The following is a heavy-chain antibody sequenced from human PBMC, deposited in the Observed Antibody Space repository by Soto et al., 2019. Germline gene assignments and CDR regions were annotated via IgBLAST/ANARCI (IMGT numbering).Heavy chain of an antibody. CDR2: ISAYNGNT. Sequence: ASVKVSCKASGYTFTSYGISWVRQAPGQGLEWMGCISAYNGNTNYAQKLQGRVTMTTDTSTSTAYMELRSLRSDDTAVYYCARARGQLLIGASSWFDPWGQGTLVTVSS. CDR1: GYTFTSYG. CDR3: ARARGQLLIGASSWFDP. V-gene: IGHV1-18*01. D-gene: IGHD2-2*01. J-gene: IGHJ5*02.